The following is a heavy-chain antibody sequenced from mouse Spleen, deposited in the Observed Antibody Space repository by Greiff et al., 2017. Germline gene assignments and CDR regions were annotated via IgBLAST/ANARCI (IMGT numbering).Heavy chain of an antibody. V-gene: IGHV2-9-2*01. J-gene: IGHJ4*01. D-gene: IGHD2-4*01. CDR1: GFSLTSYD. CDR3: VRADYYEAMDY. Sequence: VMLVESGPGLVAPSQSLSITCTVSGFSLTSYDISWIRQPPGKGLEWLGVIWTGGGTNYNSAFMSRLSISKDNSKSQVFLKMNSLQTDDTAIYCCVRADYYEAMDYWGQGTSVTVSS. CDR2: IWTGGGT.